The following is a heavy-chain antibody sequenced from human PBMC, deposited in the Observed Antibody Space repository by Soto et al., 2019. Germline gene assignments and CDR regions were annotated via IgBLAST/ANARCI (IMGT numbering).Heavy chain of an antibody. CDR2: ISSSSSYI. D-gene: IGHD4-4*01. Sequence: GGSLRLSCAASGFTFSSYSMNWVRQAPGKGLEWVSSISSSSSYIYYADSVKGRFTISRDNAKNSLYLQMNSLRAEDTAVYYCARDQGDYRGHYYYGMDVWGQGTTVTVSS. V-gene: IGHV3-21*01. CDR3: ARDQGDYRGHYYYGMDV. J-gene: IGHJ6*02. CDR1: GFTFSSYS.